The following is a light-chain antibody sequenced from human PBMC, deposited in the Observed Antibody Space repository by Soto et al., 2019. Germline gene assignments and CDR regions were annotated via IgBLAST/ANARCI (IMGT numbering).Light chain of an antibody. CDR2: LAS. CDR3: LQDAQSPLT. J-gene: IGKJ5*01. CDR1: QSLLQSNGNNH. Sequence: DIVLTQSPLSLPVTPGEPASISCRSSQSLLQSNGNNHVDWYLQRPGQSPQLLLYLASSRASGVPDRFSGSGAGTEFSLEISRVEAEDVVVYYCLQDAQSPLTFGQGTRLEIK. V-gene: IGKV2-28*01.